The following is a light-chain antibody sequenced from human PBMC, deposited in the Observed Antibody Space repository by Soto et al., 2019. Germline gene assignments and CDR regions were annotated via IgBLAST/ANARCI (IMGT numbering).Light chain of an antibody. CDR3: QHYGSPLT. CDR1: QSVRSSY. Sequence: EILLPQSPGTLSLSPGGRATLSCRASQSVRSSYLAWYQQRPGQAPRLLIFGASFRATGIPDRFSGSGSGTDFTLTISRLEPEDFAVYYCQHYGSPLTFGGGTKVDIK. CDR2: GAS. J-gene: IGKJ4*01. V-gene: IGKV3-20*01.